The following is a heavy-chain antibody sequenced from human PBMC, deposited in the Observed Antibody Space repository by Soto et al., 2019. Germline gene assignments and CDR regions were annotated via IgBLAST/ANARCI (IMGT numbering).Heavy chain of an antibody. CDR1: GGSISSYY. V-gene: IGHV4-59*01. J-gene: IGHJ6*02. D-gene: IGHD3-3*01. CDR2: IYYSGST. CDR3: ARGDDFWSGYYPDMDV. Sequence: QVQLQESGPGLVKPSETLSLTCTVSGGSISSYYWSWIRQPPGKGLEWIGYIYYSGSTNYNPSLKSRVTISVDTSKNQFSLKLSSVTAADTAVYYCARGDDFWSGYYPDMDVWGQGTTVTVSS.